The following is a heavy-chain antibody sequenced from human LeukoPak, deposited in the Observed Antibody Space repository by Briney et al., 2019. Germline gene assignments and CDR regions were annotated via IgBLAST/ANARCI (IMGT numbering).Heavy chain of an antibody. V-gene: IGHV1-8*01. CDR1: GYTFTSYD. CDR3: ARVIWVGSSGYYPYFDY. Sequence: ASVKVSCKASGYTFTSYDINWVRQATGQGLEWMGWMNPKSGNTGYAQKFQGRVTMTRNTSISTAYMELSSLRSEDTAVYYCARVIWVGSSGYYPYFDYWGQGTLVTVSS. J-gene: IGHJ4*02. CDR2: MNPKSGNT. D-gene: IGHD3-22*01.